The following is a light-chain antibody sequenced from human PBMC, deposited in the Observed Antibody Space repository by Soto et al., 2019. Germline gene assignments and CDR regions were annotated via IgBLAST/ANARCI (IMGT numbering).Light chain of an antibody. Sequence: LTQSPGTLSLSQGERATLSCRASQSVSSSYLAWYQQKPGQVPSLLIYGASTRASGIPARFSGSGSGTEFTLTIGSLQAEDFAVYYCQQYSSSPSFGQGTRLEIK. CDR1: QSVSSSY. V-gene: IGKV3-20*01. J-gene: IGKJ5*01. CDR3: QQYSSSPS. CDR2: GAS.